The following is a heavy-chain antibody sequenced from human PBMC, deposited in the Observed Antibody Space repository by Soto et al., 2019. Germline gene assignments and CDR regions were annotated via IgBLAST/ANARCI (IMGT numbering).Heavy chain of an antibody. CDR2: ISGSGSIT. J-gene: IGHJ4*02. Sequence: GGSLRLSCAASGFTFSSYAMSWVRQAPGKGLEWVSAISGSGSITYYADSVKGRFTISRDNSKNTLNLQMNSLRAEDTAVYYCAKDFPIVVVVAVTYAPGPYFDYWGQGTLVTVSS. D-gene: IGHD2-15*01. V-gene: IGHV3-23*01. CDR3: AKDFPIVVVVAVTYAPGPYFDY. CDR1: GFTFSSYA.